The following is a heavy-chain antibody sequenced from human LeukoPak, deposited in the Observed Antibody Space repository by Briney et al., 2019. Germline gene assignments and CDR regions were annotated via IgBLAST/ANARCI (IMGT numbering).Heavy chain of an antibody. V-gene: IGHV4-38-2*01. CDR2: IYHSGST. CDR1: GHSISSGYY. J-gene: IGHJ3*02. CDR3: ASAVVPAAAFDI. D-gene: IGHD2-2*01. Sequence: SETLSLTCGVSGHSISSGYYWGWIRPPPGKGLEWIGSIYHSGSTYYNPSLKSRVTISVDTSKNQFSLKLSSVTAADTAVYYCASAVVPAAAFDIWGQGTMVTVSS.